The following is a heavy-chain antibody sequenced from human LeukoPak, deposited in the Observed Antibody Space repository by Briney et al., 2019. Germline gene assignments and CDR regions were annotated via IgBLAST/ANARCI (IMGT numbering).Heavy chain of an antibody. V-gene: IGHV3-23*01. D-gene: IGHD3-10*02. CDR3: CSGSILDYYYMDV. CDR1: GFTFSTFA. J-gene: IGHJ6*03. CDR2: IFPSGGEI. Sequence: GGSLRLSCAASGFTFSTFAMIWVRQPPGKGLEWVSSIFPSGGEIHYADSVRGRFTISRDNSKSTLSLQMNSLRAEDTAVYYCCSGSILDYYYMDVWGKGTTVTISS.